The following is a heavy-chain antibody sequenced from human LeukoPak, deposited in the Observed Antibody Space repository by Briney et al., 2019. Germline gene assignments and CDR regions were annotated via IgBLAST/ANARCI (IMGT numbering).Heavy chain of an antibody. J-gene: IGHJ4*02. Sequence: NPSETLSLTCAVYGGSFSGYYWSWIRQPPGKGLEWIGEINHSGSTNYNPSLKSRVTISVDTSKNQFSLKLSSVIAADTAVYYCARGFADYYDINTGEYYFDYWGQGTLVTVSS. V-gene: IGHV4-34*01. CDR3: ARGFADYYDINTGEYYFDY. CDR2: INHSGST. D-gene: IGHD3-22*01. CDR1: GGSFSGYY.